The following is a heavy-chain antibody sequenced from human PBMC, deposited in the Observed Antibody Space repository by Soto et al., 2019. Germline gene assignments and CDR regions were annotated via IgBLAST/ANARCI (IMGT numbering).Heavy chain of an antibody. CDR1: GGTFSSYA. V-gene: IGHV1-69*06. J-gene: IGHJ3*02. Sequence: QVQLVQSGAEVKKPGSSVKVSCKASGGTFSSYAISWVRQAPGQGLEWMGGIIPIFGTANYAQKFQGRVTITADKSTSTAYMELSSLRSEDTAVYYGARNGITGTTEGNAFDIWGQGTMVTVSS. CDR2: IIPIFGTA. CDR3: ARNGITGTTEGNAFDI. D-gene: IGHD1-20*01.